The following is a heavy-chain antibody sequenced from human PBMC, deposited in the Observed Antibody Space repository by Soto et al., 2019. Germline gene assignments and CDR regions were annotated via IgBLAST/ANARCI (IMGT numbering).Heavy chain of an antibody. V-gene: IGHV1-18*01. J-gene: IGHJ5*02. CDR3: ARDPVGGNWFDP. CDR1: GYTFTSYG. D-gene: IGHD1-26*01. Sequence: ASVKVSCKASGYTFTSYGISWVRQAPGQGLEWMGWINPYNGNTNYAQKLQGRVAMTTDTSTSTAYMELRSLRSDDTAVYYCARDPVGGNWFDPWGQGTLVTVSS. CDR2: INPYNGNT.